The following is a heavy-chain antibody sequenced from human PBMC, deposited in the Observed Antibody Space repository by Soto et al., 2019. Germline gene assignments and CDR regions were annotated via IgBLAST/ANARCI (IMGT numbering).Heavy chain of an antibody. D-gene: IGHD3-10*01. Sequence: QVQLVQSGAEVKKPGSSVKVSCKASGGTFSSYTISWVRQAPGQGLEWMGRIIPIPGIANYAQKFQGRVTITADKSTSTAYMELSSLRSEDTAVYYCAPNMVRDTVWFDPWGQGTLVTVSS. CDR2: IIPIPGIA. CDR1: GGTFSSYT. CDR3: APNMVRDTVWFDP. J-gene: IGHJ5*02. V-gene: IGHV1-69*02.